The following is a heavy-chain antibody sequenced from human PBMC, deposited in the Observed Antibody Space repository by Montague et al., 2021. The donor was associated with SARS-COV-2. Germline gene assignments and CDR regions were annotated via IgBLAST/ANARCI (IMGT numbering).Heavy chain of an antibody. CDR3: ARSQDCSTTSCHFDY. V-gene: IGHV4-38-2*02. D-gene: IGHD2-2*01. CDR1: GYSISSGYY. CDR2: IYHSGST. J-gene: IGHJ4*02. Sequence: SETLSLTCTVSGYSISSGYYWGWIRQPPGKGLEWIGSIYHSGSTXYNPSLKSRVTISVDTSKNRFSLKLSSVTAADTAVYYCARSQDCSTTSCHFDYWGQGTLVTVSS.